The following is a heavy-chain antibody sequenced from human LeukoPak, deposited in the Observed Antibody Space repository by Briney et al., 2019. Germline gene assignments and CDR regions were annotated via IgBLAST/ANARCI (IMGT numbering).Heavy chain of an antibody. CDR1: GFTVSSNY. CDR3: ARAGLYCSGGSCYHFDY. D-gene: IGHD2-15*01. V-gene: IGHV3-53*01. J-gene: IGHJ4*02. CDR2: IYSGGST. Sequence: QSGGSLRLSCAASGFTVSSNYMSWVRQAPGKGLGRVSVIYSGGSTYYADSVKGRFTISRDNSKNTLYLQMNSLRAEDTAVYYCARAGLYCSGGSCYHFDYWGQGTLVTVSS.